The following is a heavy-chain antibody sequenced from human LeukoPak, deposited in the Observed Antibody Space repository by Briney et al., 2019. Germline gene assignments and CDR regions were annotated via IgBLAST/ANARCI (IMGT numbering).Heavy chain of an antibody. CDR1: GGSFSGYY. Sequence: SETLSLTCAVYGGSFSGYYWSWIRQPPGKGLEWIGEINHSGSTNYNPSLKSRVTISVDTSKNQFSLKLSSVTAADTAVYYCARGDGVYDTLTGYYNGVYFDYWVQGTLVTVSS. CDR3: ARGDGVYDTLTGYYNGVYFDY. J-gene: IGHJ4*02. V-gene: IGHV4-34*01. CDR2: INHSGST. D-gene: IGHD3-9*01.